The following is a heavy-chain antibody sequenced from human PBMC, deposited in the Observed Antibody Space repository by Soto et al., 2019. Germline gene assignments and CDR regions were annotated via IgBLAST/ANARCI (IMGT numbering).Heavy chain of an antibody. CDR2: INPSGGST. Sequence: QVQLVQSGAEVKKPGASVKVSCKASGYTFTSYYMHWVRQAPGQGLEWMGIINPSGGSTSYAQKFQGRVTMTRDTSTSTVYMELSRLRSEDTAVYYCARGNHLGSSSWYFDSWGQGTLVTVSS. CDR3: ARGNHLGSSSWYFDS. V-gene: IGHV1-46*01. CDR1: GYTFTSYY. D-gene: IGHD6-13*01. J-gene: IGHJ4*02.